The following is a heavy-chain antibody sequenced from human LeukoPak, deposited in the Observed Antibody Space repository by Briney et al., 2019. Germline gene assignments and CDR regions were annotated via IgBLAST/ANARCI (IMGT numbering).Heavy chain of an antibody. CDR1: GFIFSQYS. J-gene: IGHJ5*02. CDR2: IRSSSET. V-gene: IGHV3-48*01. CDR3: ARDAGNSGYGCDL. D-gene: IGHD5-12*01. Sequence: GGSLRLSCAVSGFIFSQYSMNWVRQAPGKGLEWVSHIRSSSETFYADSVKGRFTISRDNARNSLYLQMNNLRGEDTAIYYCARDAGNSGYGCDLWGQGTLVTVSS.